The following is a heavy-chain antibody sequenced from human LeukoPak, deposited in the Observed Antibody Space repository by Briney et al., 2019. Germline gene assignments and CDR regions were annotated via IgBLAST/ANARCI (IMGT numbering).Heavy chain of an antibody. J-gene: IGHJ3*02. CDR3: AKGRGGDYPTHDAFDI. CDR2: ISSSSSYI. D-gene: IGHD4-17*01. CDR1: GFTFSSYS. Sequence: GGSLRLSCAASGFTFSSYSMNWVRQAPGKGLEWVSSISSSSSYIYYADSVKGRFAISRDNAKNSLYLQMSSLRAEDTAVYYCAKGRGGDYPTHDAFDIWGQGTMVTVSS. V-gene: IGHV3-21*04.